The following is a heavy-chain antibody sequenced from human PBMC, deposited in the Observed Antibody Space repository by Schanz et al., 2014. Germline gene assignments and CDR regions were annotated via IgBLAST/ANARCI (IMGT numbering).Heavy chain of an antibody. Sequence: QVQLVQSGAEAKKPGSSMKVSCKASGGTFSTYPINWLRQAPGQGLEWMGRIIPIHGIVNYAQRFQDRVRITADKSTSTYSIKLSSLSSDDTAVYYCARGGGPEDVVDIWGEGTILTVSS. D-gene: IGHD2-15*01. J-gene: IGHJ3*02. CDR2: IIPIHGIV. CDR3: ARGGGPEDVVDI. V-gene: IGHV1-69*02. CDR1: GGTFSTYP.